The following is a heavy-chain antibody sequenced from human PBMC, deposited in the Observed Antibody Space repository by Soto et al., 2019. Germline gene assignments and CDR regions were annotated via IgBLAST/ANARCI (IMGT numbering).Heavy chain of an antibody. D-gene: IGHD2-2*01. CDR1: GFTFSSYW. J-gene: IGHJ4*01. V-gene: IGHV3-74*03. Sequence: EVQLVESGGGLIQPGVSLRLSCAASGFTFSSYWMHWVRQVPGKGMEWVSKIDTNGIMTAYADSVKGRFTISSDNAKNSLYLQINSLRAEDTAVYHCASLSAPVDYLGQGTLVTVSS. CDR2: IDTNGIMT. CDR3: ASLSAPVDY.